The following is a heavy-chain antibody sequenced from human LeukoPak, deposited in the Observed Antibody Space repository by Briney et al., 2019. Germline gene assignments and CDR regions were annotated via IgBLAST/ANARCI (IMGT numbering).Heavy chain of an antibody. CDR2: ISNNGGTT. CDR3: AKHPPGPSYYDSSGYYRLQYFQH. D-gene: IGHD3-22*01. Sequence: PGGSLRLSCAASGFTFSSYFMSWVRQAPGEGLEWVSGISNNGGTTYYADSVKGRFTISRDNSKNTLYLQMNSLRAEDTAVYYCAKHPPGPSYYDSSGYYRLQYFQHWGQGTLVTVSS. CDR1: GFTFSSYF. J-gene: IGHJ1*01. V-gene: IGHV3-23*01.